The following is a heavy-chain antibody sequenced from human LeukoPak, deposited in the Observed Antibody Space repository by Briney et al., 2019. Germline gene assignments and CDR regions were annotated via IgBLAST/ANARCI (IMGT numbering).Heavy chain of an antibody. Sequence: SETLSLTCTVSGGSISNSSYYWGWIRQPPGKGLEWIGSMYYSGSTYYNPSLKSRVTISVDTSKNQFSLKLSSVTAADTAVYYCARGAFWNYFFDPWGQGTLVTVSS. CDR1: GGSISNSSYY. CDR2: MYYSGST. D-gene: IGHD1-7*01. V-gene: IGHV4-39*07. CDR3: ARGAFWNYFFDP. J-gene: IGHJ5*02.